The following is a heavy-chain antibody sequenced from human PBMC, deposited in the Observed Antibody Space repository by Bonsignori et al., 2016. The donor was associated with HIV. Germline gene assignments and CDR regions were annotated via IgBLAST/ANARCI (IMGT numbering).Heavy chain of an antibody. J-gene: IGHJ1*01. CDR1: GFTFSSYA. Sequence: GESLKISCAASGFTFSSYAMSWVRQAPGKGLQWVSSISFTGISTDYADSVKGRFTISRDNSKNTLYLQMNSLRAEDTAVYYCASPRVTSGYHYRVLYFQHWGQGTLVTVSS. CDR2: ISFTGIST. CDR3: ASPRVTSGYHYRVLYFQH. D-gene: IGHD3-22*01. V-gene: IGHV3-23*01.